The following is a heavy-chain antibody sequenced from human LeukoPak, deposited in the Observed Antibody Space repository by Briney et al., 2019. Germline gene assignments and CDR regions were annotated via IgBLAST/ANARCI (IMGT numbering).Heavy chain of an antibody. CDR3: VHPTGEGWFYFPY. CDR2: IGGDADGT. Sequence: PGGSLRLSCAASGFTVTNFAIAWVRQAPGKGLEWVAAIGGDADGTTYPDRVRGRFFLSRDSSKNTLYLQMNVLTVEDTAVYHCVHPTGEGWFYFPYWGPGTPVPVSS. D-gene: IGHD7-27*01. CDR1: GFTVTNFA. J-gene: IGHJ4*02. V-gene: IGHV3-23*01.